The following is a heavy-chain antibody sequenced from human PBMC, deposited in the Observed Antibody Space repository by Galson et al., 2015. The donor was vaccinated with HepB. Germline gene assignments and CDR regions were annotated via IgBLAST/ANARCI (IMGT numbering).Heavy chain of an antibody. D-gene: IGHD5-24*01. J-gene: IGHJ3*02. CDR1: GFTFSSYA. V-gene: IGHV3-30*04. CDR3: ARERWLQPHDAFDI. CDR2: ISYDGSNK. Sequence: SLRLSCAASGFTFSSYAMHWVRQAPGKGLEWVAVISYDGSNKYYADSVKGRFTISRDNSKNTLYLQMNNPRAEDTAVYYCARERWLQPHDAFDIWGQGTMVTVSS.